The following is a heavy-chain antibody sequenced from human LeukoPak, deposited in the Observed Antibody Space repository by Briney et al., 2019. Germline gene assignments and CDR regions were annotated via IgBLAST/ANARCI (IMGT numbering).Heavy chain of an antibody. CDR3: ATKAVAGPYYYYGMDV. V-gene: IGHV1-24*01. D-gene: IGHD6-19*01. Sequence: ASVKVSCKVSGYTLTELPMHWVRQAPGKGLEWMGGFDPEDGETIYAQKFQGRVTMTEDTSTDTAYMELSSLRSEDTAVYYCATKAVAGPYYYYGMDVWGQGTTVTVSS. CDR1: GYTLTELP. CDR2: FDPEDGET. J-gene: IGHJ6*02.